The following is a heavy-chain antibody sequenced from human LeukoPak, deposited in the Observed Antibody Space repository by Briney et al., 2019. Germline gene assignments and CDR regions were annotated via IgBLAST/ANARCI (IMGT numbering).Heavy chain of an antibody. CDR1: GYRFTNYW. D-gene: IGHD6-19*01. V-gene: IGHV5-51*01. CDR3: AIQESSGWYQGDY. Sequence: GESLKISCKGSGYRFTNYWIGWVRQMPGKGLEWMGIIYPGDSDARYSPSFQGQVTISADKSISTAYLQWSSLKASDTATYYCAIQESSGWYQGDYWGQGTLVTVSS. J-gene: IGHJ4*02. CDR2: IYPGDSDA.